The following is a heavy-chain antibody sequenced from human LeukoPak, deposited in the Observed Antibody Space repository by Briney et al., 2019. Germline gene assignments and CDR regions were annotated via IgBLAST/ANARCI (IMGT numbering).Heavy chain of an antibody. V-gene: IGHV3-53*01. Sequence: GGSLRLSCAASGITARNNYRAWVRQAPGKGLECVSVTHGGGDTHYADSVKGRFTISRDNSKNTLYLQMNSLRAEDTAVYYCAKATVVTPNYWGQGTLVTVSS. J-gene: IGHJ4*02. D-gene: IGHD4-23*01. CDR3: AKATVVTPNY. CDR1: GITARNNY. CDR2: THGGGDT.